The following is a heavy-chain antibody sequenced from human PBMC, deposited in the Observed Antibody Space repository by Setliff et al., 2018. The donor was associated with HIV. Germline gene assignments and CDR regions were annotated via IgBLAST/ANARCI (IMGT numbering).Heavy chain of an antibody. CDR3: ARTDYGGNSGGNYFDY. J-gene: IGHJ4*02. CDR1: GYTFTTYD. D-gene: IGHD4-17*01. V-gene: IGHV1-18*01. CDR2: ISPDNGHT. Sequence: ASVKVSCKASGYTFTTYDITWVRQAPGQGLEWLGWISPDNGHTNFAQKFQGRVTMTTDTATSTAYMEVRSLRSDDTAVYYCARTDYGGNSGGNYFDYWGQGSLVTVSS.